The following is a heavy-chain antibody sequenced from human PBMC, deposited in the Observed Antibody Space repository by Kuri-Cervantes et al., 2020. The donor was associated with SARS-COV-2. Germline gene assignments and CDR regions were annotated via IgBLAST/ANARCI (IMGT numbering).Heavy chain of an antibody. J-gene: IGHJ3*02. CDR3: AKGLIASSTRYDAFDI. V-gene: IGHV3-43D*04. Sequence: GESLKISCAASGFTFDDYAMHWVRQAPGKGLEWVSLISWDGGSTYYADSVKGRFTISRDNAKNSLYLQMNSLRAEDMALYYCAKGLIASSTRYDAFDIWGQGTMVTVSS. CDR1: GFTFDDYA. CDR2: ISWDGGST. D-gene: IGHD2-2*01.